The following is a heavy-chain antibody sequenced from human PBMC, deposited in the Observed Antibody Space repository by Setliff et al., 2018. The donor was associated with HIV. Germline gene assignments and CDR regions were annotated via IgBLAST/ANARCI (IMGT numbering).Heavy chain of an antibody. CDR1: GYTLTDLS. CDR2: FDPEDGDT. V-gene: IGHV1-24*01. J-gene: IGHJ4*02. Sequence: ASVKVSCKVYGYTLTDLSMHWVRQAPGKGLEWMGRFDPEDGDTLYAQRFQGGVTMTEDSSTDTAYMELGSLTSDDTAVYYCATAKEHWLTEGGFDFWGQGTLVTVSS. CDR3: ATAKEHWLTEGGFDF. D-gene: IGHD6-19*01.